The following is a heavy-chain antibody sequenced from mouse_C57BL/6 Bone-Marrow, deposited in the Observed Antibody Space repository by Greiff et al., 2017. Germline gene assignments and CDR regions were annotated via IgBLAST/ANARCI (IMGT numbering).Heavy chain of an antibody. Sequence: EVQLQQSGAELVRPGASVKLSCTASGFNIKDDYMHWVKQRPEQGLEWIGWIDPENGDTEYASKFQGKATITADTSSNTAYLQLSSLTSEDTAVYYCTTWTTVVANFDYWGQGTTLTVSS. J-gene: IGHJ2*01. CDR2: IDPENGDT. CDR3: TTWTTVVANFDY. V-gene: IGHV14-4*01. CDR1: GFNIKDDY. D-gene: IGHD1-1*01.